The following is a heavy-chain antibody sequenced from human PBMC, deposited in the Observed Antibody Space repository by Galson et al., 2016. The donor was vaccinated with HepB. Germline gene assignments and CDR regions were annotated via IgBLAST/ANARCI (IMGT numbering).Heavy chain of an antibody. CDR2: IFSNDEK. Sequence: ETLSLTCTVSGPSVSSGNYYWSWIRQPPGKALEWLAHIFSNDEKSYSASLKSRLTISKDTSKSQVVLTMTNMDPVGTATYYCARVEYDTDGYYYMEEDHWGQGTLVTVSS. D-gene: IGHD3-22*01. V-gene: IGHV2-26*01. J-gene: IGHJ4*02. CDR1: GPSVSSGNYY. CDR3: ARVEYDTDGYYYMEEDH.